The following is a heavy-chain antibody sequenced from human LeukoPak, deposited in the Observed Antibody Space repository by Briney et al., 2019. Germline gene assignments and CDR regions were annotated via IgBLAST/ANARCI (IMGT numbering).Heavy chain of an antibody. D-gene: IGHD3-10*01. CDR3: ARRGYGSGSFNRYYFDY. J-gene: IGHJ4*02. CDR1: GGSISSYH. CDR2: IYYSGST. V-gene: IGHV4-59*08. Sequence: SETLSLTCTVSGGSISSYHWSWIRQPPGKGLEWIGYIYYSGSTNYNPSLKSRVTISVDTSKNQFSLKLSSVTAADTAVYYCARRGYGSGSFNRYYFDYWGQGTLVTVSS.